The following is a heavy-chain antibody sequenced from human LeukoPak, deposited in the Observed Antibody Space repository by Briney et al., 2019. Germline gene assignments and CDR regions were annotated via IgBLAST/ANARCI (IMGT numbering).Heavy chain of an antibody. D-gene: IGHD5-12*01. J-gene: IGHJ6*02. CDR1: GFIFSSYW. V-gene: IGHV3-74*01. CDR2: INSDGSNT. CDR3: ASYRSSGYDYFYYYGMDV. Sequence: GGSLRLSCAASGFIFSSYWMYWVRQAPGKGLVWVAHINSDGSNTNYADSVKGRFTISRDNAKNTLYLQMNSLRAEDTAVYYCASYRSSGYDYFYYYGMDVWGQGTTVTVSS.